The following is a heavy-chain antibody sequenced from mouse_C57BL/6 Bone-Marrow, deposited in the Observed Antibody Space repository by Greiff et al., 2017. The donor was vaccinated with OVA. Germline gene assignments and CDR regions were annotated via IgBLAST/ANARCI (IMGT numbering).Heavy chain of an antibody. V-gene: IGHV5-9*01. CDR1: GFTFSSYT. J-gene: IGHJ4*01. CDR3: ARRGYYYAMDY. Sequence: EVKLMESGGGLVKPGGSLKLSCAASGFTFSSYTMSWVRQTPEKRLEWVATISGGGGNTYYPDSVKGRFTISRDNAKNTLYLQMSSLRSEDTALYYCARRGYYYAMDYWGQGTSVTVSS. CDR2: ISGGGGNT.